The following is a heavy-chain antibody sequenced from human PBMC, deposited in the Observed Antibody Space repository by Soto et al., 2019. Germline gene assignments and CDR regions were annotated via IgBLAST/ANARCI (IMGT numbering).Heavy chain of an antibody. D-gene: IGHD3-3*01. CDR2: MNPNSGNT. CDR3: ARRYDFWSGYYSSPQYDY. J-gene: IGHJ4*02. V-gene: IGHV1-8*01. Sequence: GASVKVSCKASGYTFTSYDINWVRQATGQGLEWMGWMNPNSGNTGYAQKFQGRVTMTRNTSISTAYMELSSLRSEDTAVYYCARRYDFWSGYYSSPQYDYWGQGTLVTVSS. CDR1: GYTFTSYD.